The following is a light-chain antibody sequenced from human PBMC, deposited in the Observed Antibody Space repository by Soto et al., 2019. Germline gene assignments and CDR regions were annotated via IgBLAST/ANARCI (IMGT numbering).Light chain of an antibody. CDR1: QTITTSQ. V-gene: IGKV3-20*01. CDR2: GAS. Sequence: EIVLTQSPGTLSLSPGERATLFCRASQTITTSQLAWYQQKPGQAPRVLIFGASNRATGIPDRFSGSGSGTDFTLTISTLQPADFATYYCQQYNSYPWTFGQGTKV. CDR3: QQYNSYPWT. J-gene: IGKJ1*01.